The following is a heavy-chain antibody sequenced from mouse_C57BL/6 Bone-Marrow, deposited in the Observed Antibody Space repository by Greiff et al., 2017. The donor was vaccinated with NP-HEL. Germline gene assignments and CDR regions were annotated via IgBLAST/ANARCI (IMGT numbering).Heavy chain of an antibody. V-gene: IGHV5-6*01. CDR3: ARLPTVDYYAIDN. J-gene: IGHJ4*01. D-gene: IGHD1-1*01. CDR1: GFTFSSYG. Sequence: EVMLVESGGDLVKPGGSLKLSCAASGFTFSSYGMSWVRPTPDQRLAWVATISSGGSYTYYPDRVKGRFTISRDNATNTLYLQISRLKSEDTARYYCARLPTVDYYAIDNWGKGTSVTVAS. CDR2: ISSGGSYT.